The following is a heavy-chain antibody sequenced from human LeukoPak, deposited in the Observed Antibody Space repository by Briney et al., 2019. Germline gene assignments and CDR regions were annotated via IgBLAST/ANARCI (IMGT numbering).Heavy chain of an antibody. Sequence: SETLSLTGAVYGGSCSGYYWSWIRQPPGKGLEWIGEINHSGSTNYNPSLKSRVTISVDTSKNQFSLKLSSVTAADTAVYYCGYYYDSSGYYVSDSNFHDYWGQGTLVTVSS. J-gene: IGHJ4*02. CDR3: GYYYDSSGYYVSDSNFHDY. D-gene: IGHD3-22*01. CDR1: GGSCSGYY. CDR2: INHSGST. V-gene: IGHV4-34*01.